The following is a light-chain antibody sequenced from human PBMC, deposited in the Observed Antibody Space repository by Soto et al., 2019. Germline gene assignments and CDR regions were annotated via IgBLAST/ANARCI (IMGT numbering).Light chain of an antibody. Sequence: QLVLTQPPSASGTPGQRVTISCSGSTSNIGSNSVNWYQQFPGTAPKLLIYRNNQRPSGVPDRFSGSKSGTSASLAISGLQSEDEADYYCAAWDDSLDGSGVFGGGTKVTVL. CDR3: AAWDDSLDGSGV. J-gene: IGLJ2*01. V-gene: IGLV1-44*01. CDR1: TSNIGSNS. CDR2: RNN.